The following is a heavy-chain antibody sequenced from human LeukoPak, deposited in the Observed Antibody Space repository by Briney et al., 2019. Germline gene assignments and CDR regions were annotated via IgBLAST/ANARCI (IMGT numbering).Heavy chain of an antibody. V-gene: IGHV3-30*18. Sequence: GGSLGLSCAAYGFTFSSYGMHWVRQAPGKGLEWEAVRSYDGSNKYHADSVKGRFTISRHDSKNSLYLQMYSLRPEATAVYYCAKGTYSSGWYLGLFDYWGQGTLVTVSS. CDR3: AKGTYSSGWYLGLFDY. CDR2: RSYDGSNK. J-gene: IGHJ4*02. CDR1: GFTFSSYG. D-gene: IGHD6-19*01.